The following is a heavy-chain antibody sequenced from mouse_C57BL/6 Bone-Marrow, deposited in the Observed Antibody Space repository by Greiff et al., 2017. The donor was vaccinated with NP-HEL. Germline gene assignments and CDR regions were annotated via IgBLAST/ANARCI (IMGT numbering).Heavy chain of an antibody. CDR1: GYSITSGYY. CDR3: ARADYGPWFAY. J-gene: IGHJ3*01. V-gene: IGHV3-6*01. Sequence: EVQLQQSGPGLVKPSQSLSLTCSVTGYSITSGYYWNWIRQFPGNKLEWMGYISYDGSNNYNPSLKNRISITRDTSKNQFFLKLNSVTTEDTATYYCARADYGPWFAYWGQGTLVTVSA. D-gene: IGHD1-1*01. CDR2: ISYDGSN.